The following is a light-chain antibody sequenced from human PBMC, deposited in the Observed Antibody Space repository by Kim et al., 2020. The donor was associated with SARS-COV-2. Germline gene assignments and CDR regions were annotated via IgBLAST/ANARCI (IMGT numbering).Light chain of an antibody. V-gene: IGKV1-5*03. CDR1: QSVSDW. J-gene: IGKJ4*01. Sequence: ASVGDRVTLACQASQSVSDWLAWYQQKPGQPPTLLISTTSTLESGVPSRFSGSGSGTEFTLTISSLQPDDFATYYCQQYNTYSLTFGGGTQVDIK. CDR2: TTS. CDR3: QQYNTYSLT.